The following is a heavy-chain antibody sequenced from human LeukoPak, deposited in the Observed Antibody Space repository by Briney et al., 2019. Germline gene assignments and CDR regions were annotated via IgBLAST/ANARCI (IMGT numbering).Heavy chain of an antibody. CDR2: IYYSGST. D-gene: IGHD4-23*01. CDR3: ARGTVVSDY. J-gene: IGHJ4*02. Sequence: SETLSLTCTVSGGSVSSGSYYWSWIRQPPGKGLEWIGYIYYSGSTNYNPSLKSRVTISVDTPKNQFSLKLSSVTAADTAVYYCARGTVVSDYWGQGTLVTVSS. CDR1: GGSVSSGSYY. V-gene: IGHV4-61*01.